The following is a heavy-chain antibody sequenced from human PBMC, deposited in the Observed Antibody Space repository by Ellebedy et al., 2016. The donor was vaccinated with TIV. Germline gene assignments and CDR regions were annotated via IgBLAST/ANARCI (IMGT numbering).Heavy chain of an antibody. D-gene: IGHD5-18*01. V-gene: IGHV5-10-1*01. CDR1: GYSFTTYW. CDR3: ARHMNTDMTNDH. Sequence: GESLKISCTGSGYSFTTYWISWVRQMPGKGLEWMGRIDPSDSYIKYSPSFQGHVTISVDKSISTAYLQWSSLKASDTAMYYCARHMNTDMTNDHWGQGTLVTVSS. CDR2: IDPSDSYI. J-gene: IGHJ4*02.